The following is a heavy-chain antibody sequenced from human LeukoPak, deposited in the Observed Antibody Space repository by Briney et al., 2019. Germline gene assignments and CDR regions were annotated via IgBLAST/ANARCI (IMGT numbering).Heavy chain of an antibody. Sequence: GASVKVSCRASGYTFTSYYMHWVRQAPGQGLEWMGIINPSGGSTSYAQKFQGRVTMTRDTSTSTAYMELRSLRSDDTAVYYCAREVPGSGMSSWGQGTLVTVSS. V-gene: IGHV1-46*01. CDR2: INPSGGST. D-gene: IGHD3-10*01. J-gene: IGHJ4*02. CDR3: AREVPGSGMSS. CDR1: GYTFTSYY.